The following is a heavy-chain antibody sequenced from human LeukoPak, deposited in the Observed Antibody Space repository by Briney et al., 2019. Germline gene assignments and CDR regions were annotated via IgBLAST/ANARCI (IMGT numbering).Heavy chain of an antibody. V-gene: IGHV1-8*01. CDR3: ARGYLGPYYDILTGYYGPFDY. CDR2: TNPNSGNT. CDR1: GYPFTSYD. J-gene: IGHJ4*02. D-gene: IGHD3-9*01. Sequence: ASVKVSCKASGYPFTSYDINWVRQATGQGLEWMGWTNPNSGNTGYAQKFQGRVTMTRNTSISTAYMELSSLRSEDTAVYYCARGYLGPYYDILTGYYGPFDYWGQGTLVTVSS.